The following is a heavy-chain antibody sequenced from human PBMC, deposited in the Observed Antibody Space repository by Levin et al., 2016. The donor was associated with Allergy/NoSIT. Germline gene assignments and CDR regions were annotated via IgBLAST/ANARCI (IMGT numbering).Heavy chain of an antibody. V-gene: IGHV4-59*13. J-gene: IGHJ4*02. Sequence: GSLRLSCTVSGGSISSYYWSWIRQPPGKGLEWIGYIYYSGSTNYNPSLKSRVTISVDTSKNQFSLKLSSVTAADTAVYYCAKDSGNWGYYFDCWGQGLLVTVSS. D-gene: IGHD7-27*01. CDR3: AKDSGNWGYYFDC. CDR2: IYYSGST. CDR1: GGSISSYY.